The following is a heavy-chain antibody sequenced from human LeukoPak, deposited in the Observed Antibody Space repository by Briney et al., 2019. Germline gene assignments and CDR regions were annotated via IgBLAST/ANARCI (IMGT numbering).Heavy chain of an antibody. CDR3: AGSNAFDI. V-gene: IGHV3-7*05. J-gene: IGHJ3*02. Sequence: PGGSLRLSCATSGFTFSNYWMSWVRQAPGKGLEWVANIKEDGSLKYYVDSVKGRFTISRGNAKNSLYLQMDSLRAEDTAVYYCAGSNAFDIWGQGTMVTVSS. CDR2: IKEDGSLK. CDR1: GFTFSNYW.